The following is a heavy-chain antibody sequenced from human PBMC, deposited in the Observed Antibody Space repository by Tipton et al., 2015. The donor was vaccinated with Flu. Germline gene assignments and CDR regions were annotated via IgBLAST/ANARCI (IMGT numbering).Heavy chain of an antibody. J-gene: IGHJ3*02. Sequence: SLRLSCAASRFIFTSYEMNWVRQAPGKRLEWVSYISGSGSPIYYGDSVKGRFTISRDDAKNSVYLQMDSLRAEDTAVYYCASSTLTTDRDHDAFDIWGQGTMVTVSS. CDR1: RFIFTSYE. D-gene: IGHD4-17*01. CDR2: ISGSGSPI. CDR3: ASSTLTTDRDHDAFDI. V-gene: IGHV3-48*03.